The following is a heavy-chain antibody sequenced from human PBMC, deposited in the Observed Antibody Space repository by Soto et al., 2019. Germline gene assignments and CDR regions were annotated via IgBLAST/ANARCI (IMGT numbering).Heavy chain of an antibody. Sequence: QVQLVESGGGVVQPGTSLRLSCVATGFTFSNYGIHWVRQAPGRGLEWVAVIWHDGSQKYLADSVRGRFTISRDNSKNTDYLQMNSLRAEATAVYYCEGRDDPFHVWGQGTMVTVSS. CDR1: GFTFSNYG. CDR3: EGRDDPFHV. J-gene: IGHJ3*01. V-gene: IGHV3-33*01. CDR2: IWHDGSQK.